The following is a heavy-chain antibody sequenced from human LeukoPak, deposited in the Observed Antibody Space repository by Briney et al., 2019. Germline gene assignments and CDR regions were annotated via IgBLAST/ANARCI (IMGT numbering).Heavy chain of an antibody. CDR1: GGSFSGYY. CDR2: INHSGST. J-gene: IGHJ5*02. D-gene: IGHD2-2*01. Sequence: SETLSLTCAVYGGSFSGYYWSWIRQPPGKGLEWIGEINHSGSTNYNPSLKSRVTISVDTSKNQFSLQLNSVTPEDTAVYYCAREGYCSSTSCPPKKGNNWFDPWGQGTLVTVSS. V-gene: IGHV4-34*01. CDR3: AREGYCSSTSCPPKKGNNWFDP.